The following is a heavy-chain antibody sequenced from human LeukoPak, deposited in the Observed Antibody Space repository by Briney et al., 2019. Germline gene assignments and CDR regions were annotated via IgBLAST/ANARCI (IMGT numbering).Heavy chain of an antibody. V-gene: IGHV1-8*01. CDR3: ARDRGGSYSIDY. J-gene: IGHJ4*02. D-gene: IGHD1-26*01. CDR1: GYTFTSYD. Sequence: ASVKVSCKASGYTFTSYDFNWVRQATGQRPEWMGWMSPNSGDTGYAQKFQGRVSVTADTSTSTLYMELSRLTTEDTAIYYCARDRGGSYSIDYWGQGTLITVSS. CDR2: MSPNSGDT.